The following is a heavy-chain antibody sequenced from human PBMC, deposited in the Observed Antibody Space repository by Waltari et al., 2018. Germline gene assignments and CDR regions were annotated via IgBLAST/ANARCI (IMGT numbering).Heavy chain of an antibody. J-gene: IGHJ5*02. CDR2: IYDSGST. D-gene: IGHD6-19*01. Sequence: QVQLQESGPGLVKPSETLSLTCTVSGGSISRYYWSWIRQPPGKGLEWIGYIYDSGSTNYNPSLKSRVTISVDTSKNQFSLKLSSVTAADTAVYYCAESGYSSGWLNWFDPWGQGTLVTVSS. CDR1: GGSISRYY. CDR3: AESGYSSGWLNWFDP. V-gene: IGHV4-59*01.